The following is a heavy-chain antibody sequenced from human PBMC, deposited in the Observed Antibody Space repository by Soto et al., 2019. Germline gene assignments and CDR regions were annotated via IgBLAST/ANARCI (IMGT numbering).Heavy chain of an antibody. CDR2: IFPGDSDT. Sequence: ESLKISCKGSGYIFANDWIAWVRQMPGKGLEWMGMIFPGDSDTRYSPSFQGQVTISADKSINTAYLQWSSLKASDTAIYYCARRVAAHPYFDYWGQGALVTVSS. V-gene: IGHV5-51*01. J-gene: IGHJ4*02. CDR3: ARRVAAHPYFDY. CDR1: GYIFANDW. D-gene: IGHD6-6*01.